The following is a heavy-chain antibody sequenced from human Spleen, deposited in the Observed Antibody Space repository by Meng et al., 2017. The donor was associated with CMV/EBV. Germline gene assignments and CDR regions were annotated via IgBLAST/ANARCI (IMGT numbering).Heavy chain of an antibody. D-gene: IGHD6-13*01. Sequence: HVQLVQTGAEVKKPGASVKVSCKASGYTFTSYGISWVGQAPGQGLEWMGWINPNSGGTNYAQKFQGRVTMTRDTSISTAYMELSRLRSDDTAVYYCARVAAAGTNWFDPWGQGTLVTVSS. CDR1: GYTFTSYG. CDR2: INPNSGGT. V-gene: IGHV1-2*02. CDR3: ARVAAAGTNWFDP. J-gene: IGHJ5*02.